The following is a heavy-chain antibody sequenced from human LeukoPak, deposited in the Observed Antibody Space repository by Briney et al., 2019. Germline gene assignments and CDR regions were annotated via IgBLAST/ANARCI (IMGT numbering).Heavy chain of an antibody. Sequence: PSETLSLTCTVSGYSISSGYYWGWIRQPPGKGLEWIGSIYHSGSTYYNPSLKSRVTISVDTSKNQFSLKLNSVTAADTVMYYCAKSGGYGLIDYWGQGTLVTVSS. CDR2: IYHSGST. J-gene: IGHJ4*02. CDR3: AKSGGYGLIDY. V-gene: IGHV4-38-2*02. CDR1: GYSISSGYY. D-gene: IGHD1-26*01.